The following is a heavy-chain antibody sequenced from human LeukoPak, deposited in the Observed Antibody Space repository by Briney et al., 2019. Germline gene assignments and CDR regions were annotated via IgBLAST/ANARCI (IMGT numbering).Heavy chain of an antibody. D-gene: IGHD2-15*01. CDR3: AKQLGYCSDGSCYFPY. Sequence: GGSLRLSCAASGFTFSTYAMHWVRQAPGKGLEWVAVISYDGSNKYYADSVKGRFTISRDNSKNTLYLQMNSLRAEDTAVYYCAKQLGYCSDGSCYFPYWGQGTLVTVSS. J-gene: IGHJ4*02. V-gene: IGHV3-30*18. CDR2: ISYDGSNK. CDR1: GFTFSTYA.